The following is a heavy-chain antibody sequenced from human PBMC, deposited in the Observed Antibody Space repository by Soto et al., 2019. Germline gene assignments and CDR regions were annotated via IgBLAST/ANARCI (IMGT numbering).Heavy chain of an antibody. D-gene: IGHD5-12*01. CDR1: GFSFSDYG. Sequence: QVQLVESGGGVVQPGRSLRLSCAASGFSFSDYGMHWVRQAPGKGLEWVALLSFDGSNRHYVDSVKGRFTISRDNSKNTLYLQIDSLRPEATAVYYCVGGAYDGDAFDIWGRGTMVTVSS. V-gene: IGHV3-30*03. J-gene: IGHJ3*02. CDR2: LSFDGSNR. CDR3: VGGAYDGDAFDI.